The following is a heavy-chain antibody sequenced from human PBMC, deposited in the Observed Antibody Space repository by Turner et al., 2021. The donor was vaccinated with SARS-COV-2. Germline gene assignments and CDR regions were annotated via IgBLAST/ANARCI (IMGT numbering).Heavy chain of an antibody. CDR2: IIPIFGTA. CDR1: GGTFNTYA. J-gene: IGHJ4*02. D-gene: IGHD3-22*01. CDR3: ASYYYDSSGYDYAFDY. Sequence: QVQLVQSGAEVKKPGSSVKVSCKASGGTFNTYAISWVRQAPGQGLEWMGGIIPIFGTANYAQKFQGRVTITADESTSTAYMELSSLRSEDTAVYYCASYYYDSSGYDYAFDYWGQGTLVTVSS. V-gene: IGHV1-69*01.